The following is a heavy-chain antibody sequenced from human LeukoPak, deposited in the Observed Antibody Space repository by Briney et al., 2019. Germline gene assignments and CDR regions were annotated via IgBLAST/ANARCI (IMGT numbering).Heavy chain of an antibody. J-gene: IGHJ4*02. CDR2: INSDGSST. D-gene: IGHD6-13*01. CDR1: GFTFSNYN. V-gene: IGHV3-74*01. Sequence: GGSLRLSCAASGFTFSNYNMNWVRQAPGKGLVWVSRINSDGSSTSYADSVKGRFTISRDNAKNTLYLQMNSLRAEDTAVYYCARDMEQLALYYFDYWGQGTLVTVSS. CDR3: ARDMEQLALYYFDY.